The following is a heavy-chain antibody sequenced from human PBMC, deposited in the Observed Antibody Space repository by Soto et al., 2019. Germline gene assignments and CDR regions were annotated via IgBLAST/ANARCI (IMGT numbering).Heavy chain of an antibody. V-gene: IGHV4-59*01. CDR2: IYYSGST. CDR1: GGSISSYY. D-gene: IGHD6-13*01. Sequence: SETLSLTCTVSGGSISSYYWSWIRQPPGKGLEWIGYIYYSGSTNYNPSLKSRVTISVDTSKNQFSLKLSSVTAADTAVYYCARDSMRRAAAGTIVEGFDYWGQGTLVTVSS. CDR3: ARDSMRRAAAGTIVEGFDY. J-gene: IGHJ4*02.